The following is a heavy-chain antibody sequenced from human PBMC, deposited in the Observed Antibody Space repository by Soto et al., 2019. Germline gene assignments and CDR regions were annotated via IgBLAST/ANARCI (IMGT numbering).Heavy chain of an antibody. J-gene: IGHJ4*02. CDR2: ISSSGSTI. CDR3: ARKPYSSSWSDY. D-gene: IGHD6-13*01. V-gene: IGHV3-11*01. CDR1: GFTFSDYY. Sequence: PGESLKISCAASGFTFSDYYMSWIRQAPGKGLEWVSYISSSGSTIYYADSVKGRFTNSRDNAKNSLYLQMNSLRAEDTAVYYCARKPYSSSWSDYWGQGTLVTVSS.